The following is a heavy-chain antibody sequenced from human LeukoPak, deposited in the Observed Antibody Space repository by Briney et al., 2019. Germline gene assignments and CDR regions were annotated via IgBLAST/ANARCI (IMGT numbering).Heavy chain of an antibody. Sequence: PGGSLRLSCAASGFSFNNYWMSWVRQAPGKRLEWVANIKEDGSETYYVDSVKGRFTISRDNAKNSVSLQMNSLRAEDTAVYYCARGGQTFDIWGQGAMVTVSS. CDR3: ARGGQTFDI. CDR1: GFSFNNYW. CDR2: IKEDGSET. J-gene: IGHJ3*02. V-gene: IGHV3-7*01.